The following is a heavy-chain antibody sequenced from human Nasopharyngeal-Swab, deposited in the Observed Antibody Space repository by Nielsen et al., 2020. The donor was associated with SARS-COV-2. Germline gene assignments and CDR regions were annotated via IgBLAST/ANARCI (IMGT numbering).Heavy chain of an antibody. D-gene: IGHD3-16*02. CDR2: INTGNGNT. V-gene: IGHV1-3*04. J-gene: IGHJ4*02. CDR3: ARGGEAITFGGVIVYYFDY. Sequence: ASVKVSCKASGYTFTNYGIHWVRQAPGQRLEWMGWINTGNGNTKYSHKFQGRVTITRDTSASIAYMELSSLRSEDTAVYYCARGGEAITFGGVIVYYFDYWGQGTLVTVSS. CDR1: GYTFTNYG.